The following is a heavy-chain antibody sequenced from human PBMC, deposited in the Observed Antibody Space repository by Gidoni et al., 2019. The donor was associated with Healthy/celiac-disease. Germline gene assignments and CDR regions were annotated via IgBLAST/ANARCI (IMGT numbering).Heavy chain of an antibody. J-gene: IGHJ4*02. CDR2: ISYDGSNK. D-gene: IGHD3-22*01. Sequence: QVQLVESGGGVVQPGRSLRLSCAASGFTFSSYGMHWVRQAPGKGLEWVAVISYDGSNKYYADSVKGRFTISRDNSKNTLYLQMNSLRAEDTAVYYCAKGDGYYYDSSGFDYWGQGTLVTVSS. CDR1: GFTFSSYG. CDR3: AKGDGYYYDSSGFDY. V-gene: IGHV3-30*18.